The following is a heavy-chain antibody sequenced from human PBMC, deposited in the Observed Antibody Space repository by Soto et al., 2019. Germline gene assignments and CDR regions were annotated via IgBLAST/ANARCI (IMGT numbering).Heavy chain of an antibody. CDR2: INAYNGNT. J-gene: IGHJ4*02. CDR3: ARTPAGGRPAL. V-gene: IGHV1-18*01. Sequence: ASVKVSCKASGYTFPRYAISWVRQAPGQGLEWMGWINAYNGNTNFAQKFQGRVTMTTDTSTTTAYMELRSLRSDDTAVYYCARTPAGGRPALWGQGTLVTVSS. D-gene: IGHD1-26*01. CDR1: GYTFPRYA.